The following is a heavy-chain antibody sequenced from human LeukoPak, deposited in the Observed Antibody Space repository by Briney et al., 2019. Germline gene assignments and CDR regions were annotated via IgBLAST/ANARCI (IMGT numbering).Heavy chain of an antibody. CDR2: IYYSGST. CDR3: ASAEVLNSASAFDI. Sequence: SETLSLTCTVSGGSISSSSYYWSWIRQPPGKGLEWIGYIYYSGSTNYNPSLKSRVTISVDTSKNQFSLKLSSVTAADTAVYYCASAEVLNSASAFDIWGQGTMVTVSS. D-gene: IGHD2/OR15-2a*01. CDR1: GGSISSSSYY. V-gene: IGHV4-61*01. J-gene: IGHJ3*02.